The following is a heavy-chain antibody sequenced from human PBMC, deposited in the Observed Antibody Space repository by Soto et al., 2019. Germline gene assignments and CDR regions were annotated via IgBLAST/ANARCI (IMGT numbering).Heavy chain of an antibody. CDR2: IKEDGSDK. V-gene: IGHV3-7*03. Sequence: GGSLRLSCAASGFTFSSYGMSWVRQAPGKGLEWVANIKEDGSDKYYVDSVKGRFTISRDNAKNSLYLQMNSLRAEDSYVDYCARDNSSGWYWGQGTLVTVSS. D-gene: IGHD6-19*01. J-gene: IGHJ4*02. CDR1: GFTFSSYG. CDR3: ARDNSSGWY.